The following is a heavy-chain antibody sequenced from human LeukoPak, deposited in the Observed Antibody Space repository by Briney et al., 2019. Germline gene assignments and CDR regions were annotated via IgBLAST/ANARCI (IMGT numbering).Heavy chain of an antibody. J-gene: IGHJ4*02. Sequence: GGSLRLSCAASGFTFSSYAMHWVRQAPGKGLEWVAVISYDGSNKYYADSVKGRFTISRDNSKNTLYLQMNSLRAEDTAVYYCARERTGSSWYAAHDYWGQGTLVTVSS. D-gene: IGHD6-13*01. CDR1: GFTFSSYA. V-gene: IGHV3-30*04. CDR2: ISYDGSNK. CDR3: ARERTGSSWYAAHDY.